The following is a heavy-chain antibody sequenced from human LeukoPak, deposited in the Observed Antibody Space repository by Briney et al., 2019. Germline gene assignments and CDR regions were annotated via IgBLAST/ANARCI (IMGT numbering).Heavy chain of an antibody. D-gene: IGHD3-22*01. CDR1: DGSISRSSYY. Sequence: SETLSLTCTVSDGSISRSSYYWGWVRQPPGKGLEWIGIVDYSGSTDYNPSLKSRVTISVDTSKRQFSLKLSSVTAADTAVYYCARRDHGYDSSGYYNWFDPWGQGTLVTVSS. CDR2: VDYSGST. V-gene: IGHV4-39*01. CDR3: ARRDHGYDSSGYYNWFDP. J-gene: IGHJ5*02.